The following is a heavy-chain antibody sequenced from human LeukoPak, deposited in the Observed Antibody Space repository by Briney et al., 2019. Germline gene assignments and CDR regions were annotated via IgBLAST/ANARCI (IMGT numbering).Heavy chain of an antibody. CDR2: ISCDGSNK. D-gene: IGHD6-19*01. CDR1: GFTFSSYA. V-gene: IGHV3-30*04. J-gene: IGHJ6*03. Sequence: GRSLRLSCAASGFTFSSYAMHWVRQAPGKGLEWVAVISCDGSNKYYADSVKGRFTISRDNSKNTLYLQMNSLRAEDTAVYYCASLYSSGWYYYYYYMDVWGKGTTVTVSS. CDR3: ASLYSSGWYYYYYYMDV.